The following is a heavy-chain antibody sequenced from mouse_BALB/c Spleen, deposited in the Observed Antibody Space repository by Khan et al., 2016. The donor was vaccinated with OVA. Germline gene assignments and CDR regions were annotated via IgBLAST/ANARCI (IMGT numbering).Heavy chain of an antibody. CDR2: ISSGGNYT. V-gene: IGHV5-9-3*01. J-gene: IGHJ1*01. CDR3: ARQPMPTVVATSYWFFDV. Sequence: EVQLVESGGGLVKPGGSLKLSCAASGFTFSSYAMSWVRQTPEKRLEWVATISSGGNYTYYPDSVKGRFTISRDTAKNTLYLQLSSLRSEDTAMYYCARQPMPTVVATSYWFFDVGGAGTTVTVSS. D-gene: IGHD1-1*01. CDR1: GFTFSSYA.